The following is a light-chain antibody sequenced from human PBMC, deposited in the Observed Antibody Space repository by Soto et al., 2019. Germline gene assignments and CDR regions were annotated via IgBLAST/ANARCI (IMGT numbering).Light chain of an antibody. J-gene: IGKJ1*01. CDR1: QSVSSSY. V-gene: IGKV3-20*01. CDR2: GAS. Sequence: IVMTQSPATLSLSPGERATLSCRASQSVSSSYLAWYKQKPGQAPRLLSYGASSRATGIPDRFSGSGSGTEFTLTISRLEPEDFAVYYCQQYGSSPRTFGQGTKVDIK. CDR3: QQYGSSPRT.